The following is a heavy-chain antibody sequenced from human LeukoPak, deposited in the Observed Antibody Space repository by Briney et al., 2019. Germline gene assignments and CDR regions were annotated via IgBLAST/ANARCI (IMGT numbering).Heavy chain of an antibody. CDR1: GFTFSSYG. J-gene: IGHJ4*02. CDR2: ISYDGSNK. V-gene: IGHV3-30*18. CDR3: AKGGVPFGYFDWSYFDY. D-gene: IGHD3-9*01. Sequence: GRSLRLSCAASGFTFSSYGMHWVRQAPGKGLEWVAVISYDGSNKYYADSVKGRFTISRDNSKNTLYLQINSLRAEDTAVYYCAKGGVPFGYFDWSYFDYWGQGTLVTVSS.